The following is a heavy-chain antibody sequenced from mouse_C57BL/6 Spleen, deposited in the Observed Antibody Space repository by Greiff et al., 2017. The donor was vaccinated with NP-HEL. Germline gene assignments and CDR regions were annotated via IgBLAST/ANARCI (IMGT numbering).Heavy chain of an antibody. J-gene: IGHJ1*03. Sequence: VQLQQSGTVLARPGASVKMSCKTSGYTFTSYWMHWVKQRPGQGLEWIGAIYPGNSDTSYNQKFKGKAKLTAATSASTAYMELSSLTNEDSAVYYCTRGIYYGDFDVWGTGTTVTVSS. D-gene: IGHD2-1*01. CDR2: IYPGNSDT. CDR3: TRGIYYGDFDV. CDR1: GYTFTSYW. V-gene: IGHV1-5*01.